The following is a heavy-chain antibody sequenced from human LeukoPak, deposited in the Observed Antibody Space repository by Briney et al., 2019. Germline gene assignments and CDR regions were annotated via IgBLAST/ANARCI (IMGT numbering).Heavy chain of an antibody. CDR3: AKGVASSWYFDL. CDR1: GFTFSSYG. D-gene: IGHD2-15*01. J-gene: IGHJ2*01. V-gene: IGHV3-30*02. Sequence: GGSLRLSCAASGFTFSSYGMHWVRQAPGKGLEWVAFIRYDGSNKYYADSVKGRFTISRDSSKNTLYLQMNSLRAEDTAVHYCAKGVASSWYFDLWGRGTLVTVSS. CDR2: IRYDGSNK.